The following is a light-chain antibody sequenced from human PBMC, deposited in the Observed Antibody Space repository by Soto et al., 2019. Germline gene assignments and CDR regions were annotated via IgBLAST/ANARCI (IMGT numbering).Light chain of an antibody. V-gene: IGKV3-15*01. CDR1: QSVSDN. Sequence: EIVMTQSPATLSVSPGERVILSCRASQSVSDNLAWYQQKPGQAPRLLIYGAFTRATTIPARFSGSGSGTEFTLTISSLQSEDFAVYYCQQSNNWPYTFGQGTRLDIK. CDR3: QQSNNWPYT. CDR2: GAF. J-gene: IGKJ2*01.